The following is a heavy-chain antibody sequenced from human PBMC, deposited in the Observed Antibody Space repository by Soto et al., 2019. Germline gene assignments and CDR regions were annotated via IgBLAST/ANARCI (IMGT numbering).Heavy chain of an antibody. J-gene: IGHJ5*02. CDR1: GFTFSDYY. Sequence: LRLSCAASGFTFSDYYMSWIRQAPGKGLEWISHISDSATTMYYADSVKGRFTISRGNARKSLFLHMNSLRAEDTAVYYCARDTAFISSGLFNPWGQGTLVTVSS. D-gene: IGHD3-22*01. CDR2: ISDSATTM. V-gene: IGHV3-11*01. CDR3: ARDTAFISSGLFNP.